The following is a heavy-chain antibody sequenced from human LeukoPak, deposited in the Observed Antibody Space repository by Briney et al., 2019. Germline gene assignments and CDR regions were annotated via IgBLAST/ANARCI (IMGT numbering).Heavy chain of an antibody. J-gene: IGHJ6*02. V-gene: IGHV4-59*01. Sequence: PSETLSLTCTVSGDSISNSYWSWIRQPPGKGLEWIGYIFYSGSTSYNPSLKRRVTISIDPSKNQFSLKLTSVTAADTAVYYCARPPPHYYYGMDVWGQGTTVTVSS. CDR2: IFYSGST. CDR1: GDSISNSY. CDR3: ARPPPHYYYGMDV.